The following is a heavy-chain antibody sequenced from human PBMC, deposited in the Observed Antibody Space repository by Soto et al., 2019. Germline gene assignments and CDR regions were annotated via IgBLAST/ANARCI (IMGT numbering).Heavy chain of an antibody. J-gene: IGHJ6*02. V-gene: IGHV1-8*01. CDR1: GYTFTSYD. CDR3: AREMTTRAMDV. CDR2: MNPNSGNT. Sequence: QVQLVQSGAEMKKPGASVKVSCKASGYTFTSYDINWVRQATGQGLEWMGWMNPNSGNTGYAQKFQGRVTMTTNTSLTTAYMELSSLRSEDTAVYYCAREMTTRAMDVWGQGTTVTVSS. D-gene: IGHD1-1*01.